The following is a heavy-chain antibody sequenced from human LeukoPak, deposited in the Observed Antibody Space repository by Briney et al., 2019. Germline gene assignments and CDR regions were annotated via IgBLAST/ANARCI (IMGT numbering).Heavy chain of an antibody. V-gene: IGHV1-2*02. CDR1: GYTFTGYY. J-gene: IGHJ4*02. Sequence: SVKVSCKASGYTFTGYYMHWVRQAPGQGLEWMGWINPNSGGTNYAQKFQGRVTMTRDTSISTAYMELSRLRSDDTAVYYCARGELGYCSSTSCYVWDYWGQGTLVTVSS. CDR2: INPNSGGT. D-gene: IGHD2-2*01. CDR3: ARGELGYCSSTSCYVWDY.